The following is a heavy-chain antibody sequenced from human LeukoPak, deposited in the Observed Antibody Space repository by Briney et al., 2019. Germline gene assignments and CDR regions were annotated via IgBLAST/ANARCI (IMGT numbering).Heavy chain of an antibody. V-gene: IGHV5-51*01. CDR3: ARFNPQGSYYNQAFDY. D-gene: IGHD3-10*01. Sequence: GESLKISCKGSGYSFTSYWIGWVRQMPRKGLEWMGIIYPGDSDTRYSPSLQGQVTISANKSITTAYLQWISLKASDTAMYYCARFNPQGSYYNQAFDYWGQGTLVTVSS. CDR2: IYPGDSDT. J-gene: IGHJ4*02. CDR1: GYSFTSYW.